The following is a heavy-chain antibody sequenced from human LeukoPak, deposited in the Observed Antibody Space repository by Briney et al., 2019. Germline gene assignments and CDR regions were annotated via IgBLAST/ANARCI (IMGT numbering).Heavy chain of an antibody. D-gene: IGHD2-15*01. CDR2: ISVSGGST. CDR3: AKDCRGSGGSCYYYYGMDV. CDR1: GFTFSSYA. J-gene: IGHJ6*02. Sequence: GSLRLSCAASGFTFSSYAMSWVRQAPAKGLEWVSSISVSGGSTYYADSVKGRFTISRDNSKNTLYLQMNSLRAEGTAVYYCAKDCRGSGGSCYYYYGMDVWGQGTTVTVSS. V-gene: IGHV3-23*01.